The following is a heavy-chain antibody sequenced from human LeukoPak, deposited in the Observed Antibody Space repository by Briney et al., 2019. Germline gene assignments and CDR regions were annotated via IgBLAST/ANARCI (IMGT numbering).Heavy chain of an antibody. V-gene: IGHV1-46*01. CDR1: GYTFTSYY. Sequence: ASVKVSCKASGYTFTSYYMHWVRQAPGQGLEWMGIINPSGGSTSYAQKFQGRVTMTRDTSTSTVYMELSSLRAEDTAVYYCARDRVDSGYYYVSYYYYGMDVWGQGTTVTVSS. CDR3: ARDRVDSGYYYVSYYYYGMDV. J-gene: IGHJ6*02. D-gene: IGHD3-22*01. CDR2: INPSGGST.